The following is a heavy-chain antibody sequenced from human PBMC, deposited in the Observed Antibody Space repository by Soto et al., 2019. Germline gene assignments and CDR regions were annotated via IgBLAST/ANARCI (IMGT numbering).Heavy chain of an antibody. V-gene: IGHV1-69*01. J-gene: IGHJ4*02. Sequence: QVQLVQSGAEVQKPGSSVKVSCKASGGTFSSYAISWVRQAPGQGLEWLGGIIPIFGTANYAQKFQGRVTITADESTSTAYMELSSLRSEDTAVYYCARVFPYCGGDCYYDYWGQGTLVTVSS. D-gene: IGHD2-21*02. CDR2: IIPIFGTA. CDR1: GGTFSSYA. CDR3: ARVFPYCGGDCYYDY.